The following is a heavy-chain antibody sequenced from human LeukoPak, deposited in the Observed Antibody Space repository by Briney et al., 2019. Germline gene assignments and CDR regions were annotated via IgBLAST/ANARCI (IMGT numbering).Heavy chain of an antibody. CDR3: ARDGYQLLYTGEYTNWFDP. Sequence: SETLSLTCTVSGGSISSSSYYWGWIRQPPGKGLEWIGSIYYSGSTYYNPSLKSRVTISVDTSKNQFSLKLSSVTAADTAVYYCARDGYQLLYTGEYTNWFDPCGQGTLVTVSS. J-gene: IGHJ5*02. CDR1: GGSISSSSYY. V-gene: IGHV4-39*02. D-gene: IGHD2-2*02. CDR2: IYYSGST.